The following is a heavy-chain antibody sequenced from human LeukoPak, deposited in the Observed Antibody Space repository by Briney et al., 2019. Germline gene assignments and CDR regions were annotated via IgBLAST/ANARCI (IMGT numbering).Heavy chain of an antibody. Sequence: RPSETLSLTCTVSGGSITNAGHYWSWIRHHPGRGLEWIGYVYYSGSTFYNPSLKSRLSLSVDTSKSQFSLGLSSVTAADTAVYYCARTPYYYHTSGLQYYFDYWGQRVLVTVSS. CDR3: ARTPYYYHTSGLQYYFDY. D-gene: IGHD3-22*01. V-gene: IGHV4-31*03. CDR1: GGSITNAGHY. J-gene: IGHJ4*02. CDR2: VYYSGST.